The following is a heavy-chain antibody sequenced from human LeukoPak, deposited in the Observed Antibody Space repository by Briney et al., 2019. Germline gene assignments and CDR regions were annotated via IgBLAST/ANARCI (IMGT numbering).Heavy chain of an antibody. V-gene: IGHV1-2*02. CDR2: INPNSGGT. Sequence: GASVKVSCKASGYTFTGYYMHWVRQAPGQGLEWMGWINPNSGGTNYAQKFQGRVTMTRDTSISTAYMALSRLRSDDTAVYYCARGYYDSSGYYYGEQADAFDIWGRGTMVTVSS. D-gene: IGHD3-22*01. J-gene: IGHJ3*02. CDR1: GYTFTGYY. CDR3: ARGYYDSSGYYYGEQADAFDI.